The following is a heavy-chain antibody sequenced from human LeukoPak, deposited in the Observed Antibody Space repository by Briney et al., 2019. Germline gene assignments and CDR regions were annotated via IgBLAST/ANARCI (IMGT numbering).Heavy chain of an antibody. CDR3: ARDYSSSGGHDF. J-gene: IGHJ4*02. V-gene: IGHV3-7*04. Sequence: GGSLRLSCAASGFTFSSYWMTWVRQAPGKGLEWVGNIKPDGSEKYYGDSVKGRFTISRDNAKNSLYLQMNSLRVGDTAVYHCARDYSSSGGHDFWGQGTLATVSS. CDR1: GFTFSSYW. D-gene: IGHD5-12*01. CDR2: IKPDGSEK.